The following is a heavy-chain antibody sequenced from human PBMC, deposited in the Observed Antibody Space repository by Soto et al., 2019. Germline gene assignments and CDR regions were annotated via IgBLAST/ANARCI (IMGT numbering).Heavy chain of an antibody. D-gene: IGHD5-12*01. CDR2: IYYSGST. Sequence: SETLSLTCTVSGGSISIGNYYWSWIRQPPGKGLEWIGYIYYSGSTYYNPSLKSRVIISVDTSKNQFSLNLSSVTAADTAVYYCARGYEYFHLWGQGTLVTVSS. CDR3: ARGYEYFHL. CDR1: GGSISIGNYY. J-gene: IGHJ1*01. V-gene: IGHV4-30-4*01.